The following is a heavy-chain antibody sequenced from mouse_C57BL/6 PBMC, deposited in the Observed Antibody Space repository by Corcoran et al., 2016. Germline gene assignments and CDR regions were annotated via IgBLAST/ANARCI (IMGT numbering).Heavy chain of an antibody. CDR2: INPNNGGT. Sequence: EVQLQQSGPELVKPGASVKIPCKASGYTFTDYNMDGVKQSHGKSLEWIGDINPNNGGTIYNQKFKGKATLTVDKSSSTAYMELRSLTSEDTAVYYCARRNYGSSYFDSWGQGTTLTVSS. J-gene: IGHJ2*01. D-gene: IGHD1-1*01. CDR1: GYTFTDYN. V-gene: IGHV1-18*01. CDR3: ARRNYGSSYFDS.